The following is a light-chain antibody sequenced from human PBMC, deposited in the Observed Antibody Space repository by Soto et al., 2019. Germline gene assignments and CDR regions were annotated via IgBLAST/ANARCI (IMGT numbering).Light chain of an antibody. CDR2: DAS. V-gene: IGKV3-11*01. CDR3: QQRSNWPWT. Sequence: EIVLTQSPATLSLSPGERASLSCRASQSVSSYLAWYQQKPSQAPRPLIYDASNRATGIPARFSGSGSGTDFNLTISSLEPEDFAVYYCQQRSNWPWTFGQGTKVDI. CDR1: QSVSSY. J-gene: IGKJ1*01.